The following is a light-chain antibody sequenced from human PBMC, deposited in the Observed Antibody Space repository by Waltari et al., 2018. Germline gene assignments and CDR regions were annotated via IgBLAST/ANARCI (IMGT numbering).Light chain of an antibody. V-gene: IGKV3-15*01. CDR3: QQYNKWPTWT. CDR1: QSVSSN. J-gene: IGKJ1*01. Sequence: EIVMTQSPATLSVSPGERATLSCRASQSVSSNLAWYQKKPGQAPRLLIYGASTRATGIPTRFSGSGSGTEFTLTISSLQSEDFAVYYCQQYNKWPTWTFGQGTKVEIK. CDR2: GAS.